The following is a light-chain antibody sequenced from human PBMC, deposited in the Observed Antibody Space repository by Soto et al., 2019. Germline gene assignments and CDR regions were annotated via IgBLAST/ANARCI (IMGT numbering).Light chain of an antibody. Sequence: ESVLTQSPGTLSLSPGERATLSCRASPSVSSNYLAWYQQKPGQAPRLLIYGASTRATGIPDRFSGSGSGTDFTLTISRLEPDDSAVYYCQQYGSSPTWTFGQGTKVEIK. CDR3: QQYGSSPTWT. V-gene: IGKV3-20*01. CDR2: GAS. CDR1: PSVSSNY. J-gene: IGKJ1*01.